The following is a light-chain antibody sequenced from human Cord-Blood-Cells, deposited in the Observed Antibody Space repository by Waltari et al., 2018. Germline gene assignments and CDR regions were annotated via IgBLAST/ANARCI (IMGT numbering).Light chain of an antibody. CDR2: EGS. CDR3: CSYAGSSTYV. Sequence: SAPTHPAPGSGSSGPAITLPCTGTRSDVGGYYPVPWYPQHPGKTPQLMIYEGSKRPSGVSNRFSGSKSGNTASLTISGLQAEDEADYYCCSYAGSSTYVFGTGTKVTVL. V-gene: IGLV2-23*01. CDR1: RSDVGGYYP. J-gene: IGLJ1*01.